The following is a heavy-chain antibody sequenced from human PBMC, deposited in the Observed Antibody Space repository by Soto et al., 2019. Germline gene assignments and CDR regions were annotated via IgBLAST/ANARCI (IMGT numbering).Heavy chain of an antibody. CDR3: APDPSLKQQLVLGAFDS. CDR1: GFTFTSSA. J-gene: IGHJ3*02. D-gene: IGHD6-13*01. V-gene: IGHV1-58*01. CDR2: IVVGSGNT. Sequence: SVKVSCKASGFTFTSSAVQWVRQARGQRLEWIGWIVVGSGNTNYAQKFQERVTITRDMSTSTAYMELSSLRSEDTAVYYCAPDPSLKQQLVLGAFDSWGRGTM.